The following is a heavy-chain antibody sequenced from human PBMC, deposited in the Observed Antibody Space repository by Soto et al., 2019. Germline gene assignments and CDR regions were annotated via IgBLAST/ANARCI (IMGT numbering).Heavy chain of an antibody. D-gene: IGHD2-2*01. Sequence: QVQLVQSGAEVKKPGSSVKVSCKASGGTFSSYAISWVRRAPGQGLEWMGGIIPIFGTANYAQKFQGRVXIXEDESTSTAYMELSSLRSEDTAVYYCDVSTSSTSDYWGQGTLVTVSS. V-gene: IGHV1-69*12. J-gene: IGHJ4*02. CDR1: GGTFSSYA. CDR2: IIPIFGTA. CDR3: DVSTSSTSDY.